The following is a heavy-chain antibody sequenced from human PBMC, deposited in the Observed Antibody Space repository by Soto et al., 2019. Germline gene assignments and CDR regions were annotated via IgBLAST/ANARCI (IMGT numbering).Heavy chain of an antibody. CDR3: TTELIDMQAFDI. CDR2: TWNDGSHK. Sequence: QVQLVESGGGVVQPGRSLRLSCVASGFTFSTYGMHWVRQAPGKGLEWVAMTWNDGSHKYYADPVKDRFTISRDNFKNTLYLQNNSLRDEDSAVYYCTTELIDMQAFDIWGQGTMVTVSS. V-gene: IGHV3-33*01. J-gene: IGHJ3*02. D-gene: IGHD1-1*01. CDR1: GFTFSTYG.